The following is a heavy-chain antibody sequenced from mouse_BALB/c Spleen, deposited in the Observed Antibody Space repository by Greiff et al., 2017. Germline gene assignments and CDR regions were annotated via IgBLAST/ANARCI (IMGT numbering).Heavy chain of an antibody. D-gene: IGHD1-2*01. V-gene: IGHV2-9*02. CDR3: AREREIHYYGYFDY. CDR2: IWAGGST. CDR1: GFSLTSYG. J-gene: IGHJ2*01. Sequence: VKLVESGPGLVAPSPSLSITCTVSGFSLTSYGVHWVRQPPGKGLEWLGVIWAGGSTNYNSALMSRLSISKDNSKSQVFLKMNSLQTDDTAMYYCAREREIHYYGYFDYWGQGTTLTVSS.